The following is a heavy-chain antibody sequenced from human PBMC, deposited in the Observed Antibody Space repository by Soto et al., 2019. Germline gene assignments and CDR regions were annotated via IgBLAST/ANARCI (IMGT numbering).Heavy chain of an antibody. CDR3: ARDLAESAY. Sequence: QVQLVQSGAEVKKPGASVKVSCKASGYIFTNYYIHWVRQAPGQGLEWMAIINPLPTSGSTNYAPKFQRRDTVTRDTSTSTVYMELSSLGSEDTAIYYCARDLAESAYWGQGTLVTVSS. D-gene: IGHD3-3*02. V-gene: IGHV1-46*01. CDR2: INPLPTSGST. CDR1: GYIFTNYY. J-gene: IGHJ4*02.